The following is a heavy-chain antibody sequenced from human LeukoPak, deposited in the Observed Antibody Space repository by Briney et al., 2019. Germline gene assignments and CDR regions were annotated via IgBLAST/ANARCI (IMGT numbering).Heavy chain of an antibody. CDR2: ISSSSSYM. CDR3: ARDRCSGGSCYSGFDY. V-gene: IGHV3-21*01. CDR1: GFAFSRDS. D-gene: IGHD2-15*01. Sequence: GRSLRPSCAASGFAFSRDSMGWGRQAPGEGLEWVSAISSSSSYMYYADSVKGRFSISSDNAKNSLYLQMNSLRAEDTAVYYCARDRCSGGSCYSGFDYWGQGTLVTVSS. J-gene: IGHJ4*02.